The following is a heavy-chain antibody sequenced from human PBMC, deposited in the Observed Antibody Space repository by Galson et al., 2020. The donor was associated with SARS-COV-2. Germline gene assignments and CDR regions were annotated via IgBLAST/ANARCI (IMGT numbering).Heavy chain of an antibody. J-gene: IGHJ4*02. V-gene: IGHV3-7*01. D-gene: IGHD4-17*01. Sequence: PGGSLRLSCAASGFRVSSNWMSWVRQAPGKGLEWVANIKQDGSEKYYVGSVKGRFTISRDNAKNSLYLQMNSLRAEYTAVYYCAREGLRGGDYWGQGTLVTVSS. CDR1: GFRVSSNW. CDR3: AREGLRGGDY. CDR2: IKQDGSEK.